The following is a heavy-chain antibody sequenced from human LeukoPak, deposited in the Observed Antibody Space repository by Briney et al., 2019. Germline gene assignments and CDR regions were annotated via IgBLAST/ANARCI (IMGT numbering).Heavy chain of an antibody. CDR2: ISSSSSYI. J-gene: IGHJ6*04. V-gene: IGHV3-21*01. CDR3: ARDEAGTGYYYGMDV. D-gene: IGHD6-13*01. Sequence: PGGSLRLSCAASGFTFSSYSMNWVRQAPGKGLEWVSSISSSSSYIYYADSVKGRFTISRDNAKNPLYLQMNSLGAEDTAVYYCARDEAGTGYYYGMDVWGKGTTVTVSS. CDR1: GFTFSSYS.